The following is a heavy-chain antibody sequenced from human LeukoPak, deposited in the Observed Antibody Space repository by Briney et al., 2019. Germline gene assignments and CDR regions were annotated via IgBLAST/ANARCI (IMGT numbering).Heavy chain of an antibody. D-gene: IGHD1-1*01. Sequence: SETLSLTCTVSGGSISSGGHFWSWIRQHPGKGLEWIGYIYYSGSTYYNPSLKSRVTISVDTSKNQFSLKLSSVTAADTAVYYCARGNWNDGADYWGQGTLVTVSS. CDR2: IYYSGST. J-gene: IGHJ4*02. V-gene: IGHV4-31*03. CDR1: GGSISSGGHF. CDR3: ARGNWNDGADY.